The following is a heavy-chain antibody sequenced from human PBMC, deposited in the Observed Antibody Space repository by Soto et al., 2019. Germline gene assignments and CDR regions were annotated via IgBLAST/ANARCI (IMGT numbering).Heavy chain of an antibody. D-gene: IGHD3-10*01. CDR3: ARPLDGSGSYSY. CDR2: ISYDGSNK. V-gene: IGHV3-30*03. Sequence: GGSLRLSCAASGFTFSSYGMHWVRKAPGKGLEWVAVISYDGSNKYYADSVKGRFTISRDNSKNTLYLQMNSLRAEDTAVYYCARPLDGSGSYSYWGQGTLVTVSS. CDR1: GFTFSSYG. J-gene: IGHJ4*02.